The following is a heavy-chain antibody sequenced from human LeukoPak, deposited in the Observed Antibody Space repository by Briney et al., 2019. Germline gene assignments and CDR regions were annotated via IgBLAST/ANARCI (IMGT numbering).Heavy chain of an antibody. J-gene: IGHJ4*02. CDR3: ASLSGSSGWYVPANLDY. V-gene: IGHV3-74*01. CDR2: INSDGSST. Sequence: GGSLRLSCAASGFTFSSYWMHWVRQAPGKGLVWVSRINSDGSSTSYADSVKGRFTISRDNAKNTLYLQMNSLRAEDTAVYYCASLSGSSGWYVPANLDYWGQGTLVTVSS. D-gene: IGHD6-19*01. CDR1: GFTFSSYW.